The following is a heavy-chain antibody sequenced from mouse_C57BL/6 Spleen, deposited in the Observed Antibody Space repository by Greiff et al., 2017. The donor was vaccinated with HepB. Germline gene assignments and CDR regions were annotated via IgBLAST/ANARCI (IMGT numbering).Heavy chain of an antibody. CDR3: ARFYDWGFAY. CDR2: INPSTGGT. Sequence: EVQLQQSGPELVKPGASVKISCKASGYSFTGYYMNWVKQSPEKSLEWIGEINPSTGGTTYNQKFKAKATLTVDKSSSTAYMQLKSLTSEDSAVYYCARFYDWGFAYWGQGTLVTVSA. J-gene: IGHJ3*01. V-gene: IGHV1-42*01. D-gene: IGHD2-12*01. CDR1: GYSFTGYY.